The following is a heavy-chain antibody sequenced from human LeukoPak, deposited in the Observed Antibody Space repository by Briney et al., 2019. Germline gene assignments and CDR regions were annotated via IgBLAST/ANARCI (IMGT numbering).Heavy chain of an antibody. CDR3: ARVTYYYGSGGFDY. Sequence: GGSLRLSCAASGFTFISYSMNWVRQAPGKGLEWVSSISSSSSYIYYADSVKGRFTISRDNAKNSLYLQMNSLRAEDTAVYYCARVTYYYGSGGFDYWGQGTLVTVSS. D-gene: IGHD3-10*01. J-gene: IGHJ4*02. CDR1: GFTFISYS. CDR2: ISSSSSYI. V-gene: IGHV3-21*01.